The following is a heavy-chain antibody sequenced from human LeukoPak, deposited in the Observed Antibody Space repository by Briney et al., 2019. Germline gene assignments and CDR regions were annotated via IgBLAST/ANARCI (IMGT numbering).Heavy chain of an antibody. J-gene: IGHJ4*02. CDR2: IYTSGST. CDR1: GGSISSGSYY. Sequence: SETLSLTCTVSGGSISSGSYYWSWIRQPAGKGLEWIGRIYTSGSTNYNPSLKSRVTISVDTSKNQFSLKLSSVTAADTAVYYCAREGISSGYSYWGQGTLVTVSS. CDR3: AREGISSGYSY. D-gene: IGHD3-22*01. V-gene: IGHV4-61*02.